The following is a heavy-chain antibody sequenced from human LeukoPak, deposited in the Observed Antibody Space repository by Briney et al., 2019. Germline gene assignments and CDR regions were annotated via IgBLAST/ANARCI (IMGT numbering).Heavy chain of an antibody. CDR1: GYTFTSYG. D-gene: IGHD3-16*02. CDR2: IGAYNGNT. Sequence: GASVKVSCKASGYTFTSYGISWVRQAPGQGLEWMGWIGAYNGNTNYAQKLQGRVTMTTDTSTSTAYMELRSLRSDDTAVYYCARDQAITFGGVIVNPYYFDYWGQGTLVTVSS. CDR3: ARDQAITFGGVIVNPYYFDY. V-gene: IGHV1-18*01. J-gene: IGHJ4*02.